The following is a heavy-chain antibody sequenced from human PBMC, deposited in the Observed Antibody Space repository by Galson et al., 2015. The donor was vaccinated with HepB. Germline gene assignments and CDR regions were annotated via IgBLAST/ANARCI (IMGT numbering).Heavy chain of an antibody. V-gene: IGHV3-33*01. CDR1: GFTFSRYG. J-gene: IGHJ3*02. Sequence: SLRLSCAASGFTFSRYGMQWVRQAPGKGLEWVADIRYDGRNKYYSDSVKDRFTISRDNSKDRMHLEMNSLRAEDTAVYYCVREQYGDDDAFDIWGQGTMVTVSS. D-gene: IGHD4-17*01. CDR3: VREQYGDDDAFDI. CDR2: IRYDGRNK.